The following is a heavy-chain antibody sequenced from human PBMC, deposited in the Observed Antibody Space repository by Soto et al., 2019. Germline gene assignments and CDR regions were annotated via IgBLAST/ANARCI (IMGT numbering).Heavy chain of an antibody. CDR3: AGEMTYCSSTSCYTWGDAFDI. J-gene: IGHJ3*02. Sequence: QVQLQESGPGLVKPSETLSLTCTVSGGSISSYYWSWIRQPPGKGLEWIGYIYYSGSTNYNPSLKSRATISVDTSKNQFSLKLSSVTAADTAVYYCAGEMTYCSSTSCYTWGDAFDIWGQGTMVTVSS. V-gene: IGHV4-59*01. D-gene: IGHD2-2*02. CDR1: GGSISSYY. CDR2: IYYSGST.